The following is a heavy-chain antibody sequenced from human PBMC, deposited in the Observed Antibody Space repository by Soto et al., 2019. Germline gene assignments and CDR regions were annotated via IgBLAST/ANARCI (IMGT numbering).Heavy chain of an antibody. V-gene: IGHV4-39*07. J-gene: IGHJ4*02. CDR2: IFYSGST. CDR1: GDSISSSNYF. Sequence: SETLSLTCTVSGDSISSSNYFWGWIRQPPGKGLEWIGTIFYSGSTYYNPSLKSRVIISVDTSKNQISLKVRSVTAADAAVYYCARRYGGTFDYWGQGTLVTVSS. CDR3: ARRYGGTFDY. D-gene: IGHD2-15*01.